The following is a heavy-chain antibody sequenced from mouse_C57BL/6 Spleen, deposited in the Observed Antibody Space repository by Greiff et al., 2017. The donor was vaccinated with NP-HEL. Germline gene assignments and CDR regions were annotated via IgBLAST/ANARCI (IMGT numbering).Heavy chain of an antibody. CDR2: INPGSGGT. J-gene: IGHJ1*03. D-gene: IGHD1-1*01. V-gene: IGHV1-54*01. CDR3: ASLGTTGYFDV. CDR1: GYAFTNYL. Sequence: QVQLQQSGAELVRPGTSVKVSCKASGYAFTNYLIEWVKQRPGQGLEWIGVINPGSGGTNYNEKFKGKATLTADKSSSTAYMQLSSLTSEDSAVYVCASLGTTGYFDVWGTGTTVTVSS.